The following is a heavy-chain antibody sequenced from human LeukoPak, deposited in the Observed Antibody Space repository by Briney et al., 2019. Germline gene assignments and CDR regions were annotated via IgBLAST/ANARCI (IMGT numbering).Heavy chain of an antibody. CDR3: THDTVTTAFDY. CDR2: IYWNDDK. V-gene: IGHV2-5*01. CDR1: GFSLSTTGVG. Sequence: SGPTLVNPTQTLTLTCTFSGFSLSTTGVGVGWIRQPPGKALEWLALIYWNDDKRYSPSLRSRLTITKDTSKNQVVLTMTNMDPVDTATYYCTHDTVTTAFDYWGQGTLVTVSS. J-gene: IGHJ4*02. D-gene: IGHD4-17*01.